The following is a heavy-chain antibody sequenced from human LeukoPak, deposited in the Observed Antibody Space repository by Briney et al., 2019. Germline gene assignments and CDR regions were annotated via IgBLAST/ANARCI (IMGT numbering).Heavy chain of an antibody. D-gene: IGHD3-3*01. V-gene: IGHV3-53*01. Sequence: GGSLRLSCATSGFTVSSNYMTWVRQAPGKGLEWVSVIYSGGSIYYADSVKGRFTISRDNSKNTLYLQMNSLRAEDTAVYYCAKDERGYYKSFDYWGQGTLVTVSS. CDR3: AKDERGYYKSFDY. J-gene: IGHJ4*02. CDR2: IYSGGSI. CDR1: GFTVSSNY.